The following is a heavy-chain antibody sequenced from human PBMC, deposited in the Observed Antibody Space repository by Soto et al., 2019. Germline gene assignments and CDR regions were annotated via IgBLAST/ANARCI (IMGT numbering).Heavy chain of an antibody. V-gene: IGHV1-46*03. Sequence: ASVKVSCKASGYTFTSYYMHWVRQAPGQGLEWMGRIYPSDGSTSYAQKFQGRVTMTGDTSTSTAYMELSSLSSEDTAAYYCGGVFAGNWNDDPTGGAFDLWGQGTKVTVSS. D-gene: IGHD1-1*01. CDR1: GYTFTSYY. CDR2: IYPSDGST. CDR3: GGVFAGNWNDDPTGGAFDL. J-gene: IGHJ3*01.